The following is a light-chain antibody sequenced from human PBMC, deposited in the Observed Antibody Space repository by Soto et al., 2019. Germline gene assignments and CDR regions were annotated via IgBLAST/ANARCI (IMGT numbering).Light chain of an antibody. V-gene: IGLV1-44*01. CDR1: TSNVGSNV. CDR3: ASWDDILYGQV. CDR2: SDD. J-gene: IGLJ3*02. Sequence: QSVLTQPTSASGPPGQRVTISCCGSTSNVGSNVVNWYQQFPGRAPRLLIYSDDLRPSWVPDRFSASKSGTSASLAISGLQSEDEADYYCASWDDILYGQVFGGGTKLTVL.